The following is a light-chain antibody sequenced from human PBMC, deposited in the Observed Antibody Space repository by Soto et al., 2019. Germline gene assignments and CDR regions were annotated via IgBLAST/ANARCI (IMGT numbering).Light chain of an antibody. J-gene: IGKJ4*01. V-gene: IGKV3-20*01. CDR2: GAS. Sequence: EIVLTQSPGTLSLSPGERATLSCRASQSVSSSYLAWYQQKPGQAPRLLIYGASDRATGIPDRFSGSGSGPDFTLTISRLEPEDFAVYYCQQYGTSPEITFGGGTKVEIK. CDR1: QSVSSSY. CDR3: QQYGTSPEIT.